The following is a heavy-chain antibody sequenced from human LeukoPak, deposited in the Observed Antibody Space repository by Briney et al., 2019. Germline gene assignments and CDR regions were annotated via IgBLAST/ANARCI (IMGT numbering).Heavy chain of an antibody. V-gene: IGHV3-23*01. CDR3: AKGGTYGDSPLYFDY. CDR2: ISGSGGST. D-gene: IGHD4-17*01. Sequence: PGGSLRVSCAASGFTFSSYAMSWVRQAPGKGLEWVSAISGSGGSTYYADSVKGRFTISRDNSKNTLYLQMNSLRAEDTAVYYCAKGGTYGDSPLYFDYWGQGTLVTVSS. CDR1: GFTFSSYA. J-gene: IGHJ4*02.